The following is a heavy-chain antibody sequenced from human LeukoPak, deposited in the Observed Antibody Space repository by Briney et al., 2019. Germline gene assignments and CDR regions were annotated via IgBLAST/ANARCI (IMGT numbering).Heavy chain of an antibody. CDR2: ISWNSGSI. Sequence: GGSLRLSCTASGFTFDDCAMHWVRQAPGKGLERVSGISWNSGSIGYADSVKGRFTISRDNAKNSLYLQMNSLRAEDTAVYYCARGEYGSGSYHIDYWGQGTLVTVSS. V-gene: IGHV3-9*01. CDR3: ARGEYGSGSYHIDY. CDR1: GFTFDDCA. J-gene: IGHJ4*02. D-gene: IGHD3-10*01.